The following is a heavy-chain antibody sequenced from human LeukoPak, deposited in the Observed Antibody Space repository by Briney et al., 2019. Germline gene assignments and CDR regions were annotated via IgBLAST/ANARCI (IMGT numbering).Heavy chain of an antibody. Sequence: ASETLSLTCTFSGDSVSSGCWTWIRQPPGKGLEWIGYIYNSGSTNYNPSLQSRVTISVDTYNNQFSLKLSSVTAADTAVYYCAKGGSAGNWKYYIDFWGQGTQVTVSS. D-gene: IGHD2-15*01. CDR1: GDSVSSGC. CDR3: AKGGSAGNWKYYIDF. V-gene: IGHV4-59*08. CDR2: IYNSGST. J-gene: IGHJ4*02.